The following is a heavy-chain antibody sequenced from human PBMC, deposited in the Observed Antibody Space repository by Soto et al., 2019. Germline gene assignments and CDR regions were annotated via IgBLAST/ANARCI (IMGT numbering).Heavy chain of an antibody. V-gene: IGHV3-13*05. CDR3: ARTDRGFYGLDV. CDR1: GFTFRNYD. CDR2: ISAAGDP. Sequence: EVQLVESGGGLVQPGGSLRLSCEASGFTFRNYDMHWVRQGTGKGLEWVSGISAAGDPDYADSVEGRFTIYRENAQNSVFMQMNSLRGGGTDVYYCARTDRGFYGLDVWGQGTMVIVSS. J-gene: IGHJ6*02.